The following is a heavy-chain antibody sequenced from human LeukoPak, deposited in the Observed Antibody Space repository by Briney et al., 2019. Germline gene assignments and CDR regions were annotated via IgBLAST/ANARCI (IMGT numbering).Heavy chain of an antibody. CDR1: GCTFTSYY. CDR2: INPSGGST. V-gene: IGHV1-46*01. Sequence: GASVKVSCKASGCTFTSYYMHWVRQAPGQGLEWMGIINPSGGSTSYAQKFQGRVTMTRDTSTSTVYTELSSLRSEDTAVYYCAREGSSGYLAGYWGQGTLVTVSS. CDR3: AREGSSGYLAGY. D-gene: IGHD3-22*01. J-gene: IGHJ4*02.